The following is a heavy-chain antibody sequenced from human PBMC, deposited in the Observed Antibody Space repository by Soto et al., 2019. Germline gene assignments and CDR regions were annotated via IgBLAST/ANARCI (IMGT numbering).Heavy chain of an antibody. D-gene: IGHD2-21*01. CDR2: ISANSGDT. V-gene: IGHV1-18*01. CDR3: ARDVRDSCGGPSCIDFEG. CDR1: GYTFSSYG. Sequence: QVKLVQSGAEVKEPGASVRVSCKASGYTFSSYGFSWGRQAPGQGLEWVAWISANSGDTNSAQKFQGRVTLTTDTSTSTAYMDLRSLTSVYTAMYYCARDVRDSCGGPSCIDFEGWGQGTLVTVSS. J-gene: IGHJ4*02.